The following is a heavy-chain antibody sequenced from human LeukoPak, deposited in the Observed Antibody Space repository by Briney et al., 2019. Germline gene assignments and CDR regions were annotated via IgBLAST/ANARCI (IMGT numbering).Heavy chain of an antibody. Sequence: PSETLSLTCSVSGGSVSSYYWSWIRQPPGKGLEWIGYIYYSGSTNYNPSLKSRATISVDTSKNQFSLKLSSVTAADTAVYYCARRGLWLGESPVYGMDVWGQGTTVTVSS. CDR1: GGSVSSYY. CDR3: ARRGLWLGESPVYGMDV. J-gene: IGHJ6*02. CDR2: IYYSGST. V-gene: IGHV4-59*08. D-gene: IGHD3-10*01.